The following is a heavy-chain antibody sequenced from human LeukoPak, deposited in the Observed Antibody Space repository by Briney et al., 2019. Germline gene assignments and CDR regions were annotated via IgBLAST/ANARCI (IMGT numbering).Heavy chain of an antibody. CDR1: GFTFSSYS. CDR3: AREYDFWSGYNYYYYYGMDV. J-gene: IGHJ6*02. V-gene: IGHV3-48*02. Sequence: GGSLRLSCAASGFTFSSYSMNWVRQAPGKGLEWVSYISSSSSTIYYADSVKGRFTISRDNAKNSLYLQMNSLRDEDTAVYYCAREYDFWSGYNYYYYYGMDVWGQGTTVTVSS. CDR2: ISSSSSTI. D-gene: IGHD3-3*01.